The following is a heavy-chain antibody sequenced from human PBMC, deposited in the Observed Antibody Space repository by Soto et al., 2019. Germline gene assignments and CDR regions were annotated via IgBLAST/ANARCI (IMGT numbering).Heavy chain of an antibody. V-gene: IGHV3-7*01. Sequence: PGGSLRLSCAASGFSFRDYWVTWVRQAPGKGLDWVANIKQDGSEKYYLDSQKGRFTNSRDNAKNSVYLLMNSLRAEDTAVYYCARGKDGRRAGTYYFDMDVWGKGTTVTVSS. D-gene: IGHD1-1*01. CDR2: IKQDGSEK. CDR1: GFSFRDYW. J-gene: IGHJ6*03. CDR3: ARGKDGRRAGTYYFDMDV.